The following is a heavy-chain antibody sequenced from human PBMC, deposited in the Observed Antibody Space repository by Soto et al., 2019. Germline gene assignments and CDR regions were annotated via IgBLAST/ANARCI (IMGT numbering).Heavy chain of an antibody. D-gene: IGHD6-19*01. CDR1: GFTFSSYA. V-gene: IGHV3-64*01. Sequence: EVQLVESGGGLVQPGGSLRLSCAASGFTFSSYAMHWVRQAPGKGLEYVSAISSNGGSTYYENSVKGRFTISRDNSKNTLYLQMGSLRAEDMAVYYCARGFGWLDYWGQGTLVTVSS. CDR3: ARGFGWLDY. J-gene: IGHJ4*02. CDR2: ISSNGGST.